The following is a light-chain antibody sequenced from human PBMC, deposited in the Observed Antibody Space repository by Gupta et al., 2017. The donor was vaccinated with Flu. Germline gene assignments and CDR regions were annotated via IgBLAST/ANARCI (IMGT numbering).Light chain of an antibody. CDR3: QQSNNWPRT. CDR1: QSVNTR. J-gene: IGKJ1*01. CDR2: SAS. V-gene: IGKV3-15*01. Sequence: IVLTRSPGTLSVSPGERATLSCRASQSVNTRVAWYQQRPGQPPRLLIYSASARVIGVPARFSASGSGTEFTLTISSLQSEDFAVYYCQQSNNWPRTFGQGTRVEL.